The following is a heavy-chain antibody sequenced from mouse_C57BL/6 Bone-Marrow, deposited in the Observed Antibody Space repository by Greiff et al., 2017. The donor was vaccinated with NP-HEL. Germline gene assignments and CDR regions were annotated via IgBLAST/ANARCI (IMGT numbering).Heavy chain of an antibody. D-gene: IGHD1-1*01. CDR3: GTTVVATDGYFDV. Sequence: QVQLQQPGAELVKPGASVKLSCKASGYTFTSYWMQWVKQRPGQGLEWIGEIDPSDSYTNYNQKFKGKATLTVDTSSSTAYMQLSSLTSEDSAVYYCGTTVVATDGYFDVWGTGTTVTVSS. CDR2: IDPSDSYT. V-gene: IGHV1-50*01. CDR1: GYTFTSYW. J-gene: IGHJ1*03.